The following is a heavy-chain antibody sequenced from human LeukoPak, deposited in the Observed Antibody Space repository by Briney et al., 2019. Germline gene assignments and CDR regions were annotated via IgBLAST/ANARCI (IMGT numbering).Heavy chain of an antibody. V-gene: IGHV3-30*03. CDR1: GFTFSSYG. J-gene: IGHJ4*02. CDR2: ISYDGSNK. CDR3: AGYGGFSK. Sequence: GGSLRLSCAASGFTFSSYGMHWVRQAPGKGLEWVAVISYDGSNKYYADSVKGRFTISRDNSKNTLYLQMNSLRAEDMAIYYCAGYGGFSKWGQGTHVTVSS. D-gene: IGHD4-23*01.